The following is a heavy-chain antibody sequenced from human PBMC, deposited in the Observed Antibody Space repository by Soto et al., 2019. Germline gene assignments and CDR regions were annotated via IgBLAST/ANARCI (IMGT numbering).Heavy chain of an antibody. CDR1: GFTFSSYA. Sequence: QVQLVESGGGVVQPGRSLRLSCAASGFTFSSYAMHWVRQAPGKGLEWVAVISYDGSNKYYADSVKGRFTISRDNSKNTLYLQMNSLRAEDTAVYYCARDYDSIGYCGYWGQGTLVTVSS. CDR2: ISYDGSNK. D-gene: IGHD3-22*01. CDR3: ARDYDSIGYCGY. V-gene: IGHV3-30-3*01. J-gene: IGHJ4*02.